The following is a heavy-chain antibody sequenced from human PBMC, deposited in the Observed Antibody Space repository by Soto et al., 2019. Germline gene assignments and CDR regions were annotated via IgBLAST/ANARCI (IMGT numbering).Heavy chain of an antibody. J-gene: IGHJ6*02. D-gene: IGHD6-19*01. Sequence: QVQLVESGGGVVQPGRSLRLSCAASGFTFSSYAMHWVRQAPGKGLEWVAVISYDGSNKYYADSAKGRFTISRDNSKNTLYLQMNSLRAEDTAVYYCARGGSGWDKDGMDVWGQGTTVTVSS. V-gene: IGHV3-30-3*01. CDR1: GFTFSSYA. CDR2: ISYDGSNK. CDR3: ARGGSGWDKDGMDV.